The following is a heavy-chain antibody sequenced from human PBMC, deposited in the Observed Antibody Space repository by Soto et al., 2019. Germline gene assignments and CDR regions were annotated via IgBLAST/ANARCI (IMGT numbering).Heavy chain of an antibody. V-gene: IGHV4-34*01. Sequence: SETLSLTCAVYGGSFSGYYWSWIRQPPGKGLEWIGEINHSGSTNYNPSLKSRVTISVDTSKNQFSLKLSSVTAADTAVYYCARASYYYGSGSYYNVRWFDPWGQGTLVTVSS. CDR1: GGSFSGYY. J-gene: IGHJ5*02. D-gene: IGHD3-10*01. CDR2: INHSGST. CDR3: ARASYYYGSGSYYNVRWFDP.